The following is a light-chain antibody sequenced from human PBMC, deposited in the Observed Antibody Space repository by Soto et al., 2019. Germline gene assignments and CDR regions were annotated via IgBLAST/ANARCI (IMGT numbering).Light chain of an antibody. CDR1: SSDVGSYNL. J-gene: IGLJ3*02. Sequence: QSVLTQPASVSGSPGQSITISCTGTSSDVGSYNLVSWHQQHPGKAPKVMIYEVSQRPSGVSKRFSGSKSGNTASLTISGLQAEDEADYYCCSYAGRSTLVFGGGTKLTVL. V-gene: IGLV2-23*02. CDR2: EVS. CDR3: CSYAGRSTLV.